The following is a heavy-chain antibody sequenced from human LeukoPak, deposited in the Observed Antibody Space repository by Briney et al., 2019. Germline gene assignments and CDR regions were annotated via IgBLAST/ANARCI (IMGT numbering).Heavy chain of an antibody. CDR1: GFTFRSYW. J-gene: IGHJ5*02. D-gene: IGHD3-10*01. CDR2: IKQDGSEK. CDR3: ARDRRSGSYQP. V-gene: IGHV3-7*01. Sequence: GGSLRLSCAASGFTFRSYWMSWVRQAPGKGLEWVANIKQDGSEKYYVDSVKGRFTISRDNAKNSLYLQMNSLRAEDTAVYYCARDRRSGSYQPWGQGTLVTVSS.